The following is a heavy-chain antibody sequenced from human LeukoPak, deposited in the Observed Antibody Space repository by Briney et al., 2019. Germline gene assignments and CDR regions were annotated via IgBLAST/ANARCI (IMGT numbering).Heavy chain of an antibody. V-gene: IGHV1-2*02. CDR3: ARTRGSHISMAYLDY. J-gene: IGHJ4*02. CDR1: GYTFTGYY. CDR2: INPNSGGT. D-gene: IGHD2/OR15-2a*01. Sequence: ASVKVSCKASGYTFTGYYMHWVRQAPGQGLEWMGWINPNSGGTNHAQKFQGRVTMTRDTSISTAYMELSSLRSDDTAVYYCARTRGSHISMAYLDYWGQGTLVTVSS.